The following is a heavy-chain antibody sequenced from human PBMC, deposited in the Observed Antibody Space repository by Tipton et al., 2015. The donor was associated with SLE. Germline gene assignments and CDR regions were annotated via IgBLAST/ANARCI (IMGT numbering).Heavy chain of an antibody. Sequence: TLSLTCAVSGYSIRSGYYWAWIRQTPGKGLEWIGSVSHSGSTYYNPSLKSRVTISSDTSTNQFSLQLSSVTAADTAVYYCARERYITSSSGDGFDIWGQGTVVTVSS. CDR2: VSHSGST. CDR1: GYSIRSGYY. V-gene: IGHV4-38-2*02. CDR3: ARERYITSSSGDGFDI. J-gene: IGHJ3*02. D-gene: IGHD5-12*01.